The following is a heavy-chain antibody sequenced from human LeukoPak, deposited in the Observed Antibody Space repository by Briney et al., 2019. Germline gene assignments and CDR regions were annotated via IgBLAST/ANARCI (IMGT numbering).Heavy chain of an antibody. D-gene: IGHD3-22*01. V-gene: IGHV2-5*01. CDR1: GFSLSTSGVG. CDR2: IDWNDDK. CDR3: AHRPPQSRDSSGYYRHWFDP. Sequence: ESGPTLVKPTQTLTLTCTFSGFSLSTSGVGVGWIRLPPGKALEWLALIDWNDDKHYSPSLQSRLTITKDTSKNQVVLTMTNMDPVDTATYYCAHRPPQSRDSSGYYRHWFDPWGQGTLVTVSS. J-gene: IGHJ5*02.